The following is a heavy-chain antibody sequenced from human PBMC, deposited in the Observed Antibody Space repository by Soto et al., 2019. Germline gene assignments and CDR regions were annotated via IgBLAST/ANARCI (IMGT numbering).Heavy chain of an antibody. J-gene: IGHJ4*02. CDR2: IYYSGST. CDR1: GGSVSSGSYY. CDR3: ARDPKAVAGLTFDE. V-gene: IGHV4-61*01. D-gene: IGHD6-19*01. Sequence: SETLSLTCTVSGGSVSSGSYYWSWIRQPPGKGLEWIGYIYYSGSTNYNPSLKSRVTISVDTSKNQFSLKLSSVTAADTAVYYCARDPKAVAGLTFDEWGQGTLVTVSS.